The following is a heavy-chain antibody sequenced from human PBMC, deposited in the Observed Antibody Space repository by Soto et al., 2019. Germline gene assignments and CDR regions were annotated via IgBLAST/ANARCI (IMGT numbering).Heavy chain of an antibody. CDR2: IYHSGST. J-gene: IGHJ4*02. V-gene: IGHV4-30-2*01. D-gene: IGHD6-19*01. CDR3: ARAGGLGAVAVDY. Sequence: QLQLQESGSGLVKPSQTPSLTCAVSGGSISSGGYSWSWIRQPPGKGLEWIGYIYHSGSTYYNPTLTSRVTISVDRSKNQFSLKLRSVTAADTAVYYCARAGGLGAVAVDYWGQGTLVTVSS. CDR1: GGSISSGGYS.